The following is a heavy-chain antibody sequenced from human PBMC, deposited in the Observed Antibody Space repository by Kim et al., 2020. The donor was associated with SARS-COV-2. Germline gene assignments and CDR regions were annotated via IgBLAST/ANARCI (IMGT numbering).Heavy chain of an antibody. CDR1: GDTFAIFH. J-gene: IGHJ5*01. CDR3: ASQKQYFYTLPLDS. D-gene: IGHD3-9*01. V-gene: IGHV1-2*06. CDR2: INANNGDT. Sequence: ASVKVSCKVSGDTFAIFHIHWVRQAPGQGPEWLGRINANNGDTDYAQRFKGRVTMTRDRSTDTAYMELSSLRSDDTAVFYCASQKQYFYTLPLDSWG.